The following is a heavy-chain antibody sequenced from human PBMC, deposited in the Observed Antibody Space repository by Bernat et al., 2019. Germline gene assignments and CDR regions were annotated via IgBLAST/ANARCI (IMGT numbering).Heavy chain of an antibody. D-gene: IGHD3-22*01. CDR3: ARALYYYDSSGPGAFDI. Sequence: QVQLVESGGGVVQPGRSLRLSCAASGFTFSSYAMHWVRQAPGKGLEWVAVISYDGSNKYYADSVKGRFTIYRDNSKNTLYLKMNSLRAEDTAVYYCARALYYYDSSGPGAFDIWGQGTMVTVSS. CDR1: GFTFSSYA. J-gene: IGHJ3*02. CDR2: ISYDGSNK. V-gene: IGHV3-30-3*01.